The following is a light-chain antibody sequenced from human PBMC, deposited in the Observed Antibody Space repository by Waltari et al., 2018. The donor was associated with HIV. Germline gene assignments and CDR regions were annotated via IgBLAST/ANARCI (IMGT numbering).Light chain of an antibody. CDR2: QDS. Sequence: SYELTQPPSVSVSPGQTASITCSGDKLGDKYACWYQQKPGQSPVLVIYQDSKRPSGSPERFSGANAGNTATLTISGTQAMDGGDYDCQAWDSSTVVFGGGTKLTVL. V-gene: IGLV3-1*01. CDR1: KLGDKY. CDR3: QAWDSSTVV. J-gene: IGLJ2*01.